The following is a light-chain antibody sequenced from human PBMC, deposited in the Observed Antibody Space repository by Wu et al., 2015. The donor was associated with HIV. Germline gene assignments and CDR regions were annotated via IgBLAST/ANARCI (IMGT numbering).Light chain of an antibody. CDR2: GAS. V-gene: IGKV3-15*01. J-gene: IGKJ4*01. CDR1: QSIRSD. Sequence: EIVMTQSPDILSVSPGERATLSCKASQSIRSDLAWFQQRPGQAPRVLISGASTRATGIPARFSGSGSGTDFNLTISSLQSEDFAVYYCQQYYNWPPLTFGGGTKVEIK. CDR3: QQYYNWPPLT.